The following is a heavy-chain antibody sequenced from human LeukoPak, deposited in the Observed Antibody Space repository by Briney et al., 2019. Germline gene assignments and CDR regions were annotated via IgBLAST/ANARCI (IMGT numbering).Heavy chain of an antibody. J-gene: IGHJ4*02. CDR1: GFTFSSYA. Sequence: PGRSLRLSCAASGFTFSSYAMHWVRQAPGKGLEWVAVISYDGSNKYYADSVKGRFTISRDNSKNTLYLQMNSLGAEDTAVYYCTRSYCSSTSCSHGFDYWGQGTLVTVSS. CDR3: TRSYCSSTSCSHGFDY. CDR2: ISYDGSNK. V-gene: IGHV3-30-3*01. D-gene: IGHD2-2*01.